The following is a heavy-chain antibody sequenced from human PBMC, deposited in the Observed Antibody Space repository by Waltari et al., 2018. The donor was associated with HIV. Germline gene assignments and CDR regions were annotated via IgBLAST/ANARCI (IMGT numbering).Heavy chain of an antibody. CDR2: IGGSDNST. D-gene: IGHD6-19*01. V-gene: IGHV3-23*04. J-gene: IGHJ4*02. CDR3: AHEAAVSAGPLDS. CDR1: GVTGRAIA. Sequence: EVHLAESGGGLVRPGESLTISRVVSGVTGRAIALTWVRQAPGKGLQWVSSIGGSDNSTHYADSVRDRFFISRDDSQNTLSLQMHSLTINDTAVYFCAHEAAVSAGPLDSWGQGIIVIVSS.